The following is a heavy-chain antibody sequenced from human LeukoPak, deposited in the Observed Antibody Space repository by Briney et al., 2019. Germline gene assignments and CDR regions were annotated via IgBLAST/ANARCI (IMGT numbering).Heavy chain of an antibody. CDR2: IYSSGST. V-gene: IGHV4-4*07. CDR1: GGSISSYY. CDR3: ATLGNGRTFDN. D-gene: IGHD1-26*01. Sequence: PSETLSLTCTVSGGSISSYYWNWIRQPAGKGLEWIGRIYSSGSTNYNPSLKSRVTMSVDTSKNQFSLKLSSVTAADTAVYYCATLGNGRTFDNWGQGTLVTVSS. J-gene: IGHJ4*02.